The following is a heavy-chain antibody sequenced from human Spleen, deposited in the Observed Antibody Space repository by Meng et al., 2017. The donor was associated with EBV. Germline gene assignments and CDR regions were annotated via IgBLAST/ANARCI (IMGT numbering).Heavy chain of an antibody. D-gene: IGHD3-16*01. Sequence: QVQLQESGPGQVKRSGTLSLTCAVPGGSITSANWWPWVRQPPGKGLEWIGEIFHSGSTNYNPSLMSRVTMSVDKSKNQFSINLRSVTAADTAVYYCAILWAPVDYWGQGALVTVSS. CDR1: GGSITSANW. J-gene: IGHJ4*02. CDR2: IFHSGST. CDR3: AILWAPVDY. V-gene: IGHV4-4*02.